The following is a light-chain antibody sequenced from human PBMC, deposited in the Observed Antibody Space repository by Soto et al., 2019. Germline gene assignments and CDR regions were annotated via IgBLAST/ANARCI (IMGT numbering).Light chain of an antibody. Sequence: EIVMTQSPATLSVSPGESATLSCRASQSVSSNLAWYQQKPGQAPRLLIYGASTRATGITARFSGSGSGTEFTLTISSLQSEDFAVYYCQQYTNWPLTVGGGTQVEIK. CDR1: QSVSSN. J-gene: IGKJ4*01. V-gene: IGKV3-15*01. CDR3: QQYTNWPLT. CDR2: GAS.